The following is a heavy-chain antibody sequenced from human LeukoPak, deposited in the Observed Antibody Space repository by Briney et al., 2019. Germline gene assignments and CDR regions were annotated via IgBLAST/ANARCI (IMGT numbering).Heavy chain of an antibody. CDR1: GGSFSGYY. D-gene: IGHD6-6*01. CDR3: ARGPRIAARL. CDR2: INHSGST. Sequence: SETLSLTCAVYGGSFSGYYWSWIRQPPGKGLEWIGEINHSGSTNYNPSLKSRVTISVDTSKNQFSLKLSSVTAADTAVYYCARGPRIAARLWGQGTLVTVSS. J-gene: IGHJ4*02. V-gene: IGHV4-34*01.